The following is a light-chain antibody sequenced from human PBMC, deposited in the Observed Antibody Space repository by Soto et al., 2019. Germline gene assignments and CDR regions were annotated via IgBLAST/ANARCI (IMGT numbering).Light chain of an antibody. CDR1: QDIKTW. Sequence: DVQMTQSPSSLSASVGDRVTITCRASQDIKTWLAWYQQKPEQAPKSLIYAASGLHSGVPSRFSGSGSGTDFTLTISSLQPEDSAIYYCQQYNSYPLTFGGGTKVEIK. CDR3: QQYNSYPLT. V-gene: IGKV1D-16*01. CDR2: AAS. J-gene: IGKJ4*01.